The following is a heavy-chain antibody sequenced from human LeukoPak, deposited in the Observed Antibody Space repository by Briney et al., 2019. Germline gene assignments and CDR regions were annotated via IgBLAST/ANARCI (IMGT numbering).Heavy chain of an antibody. V-gene: IGHV4-34*01. CDR1: GGSFSGYY. Sequence: SETLSLTCAVYGGSFSGYYWSWIRQPPGKGLEWIGEINHSGSTNYNPSPKSRVTISVDTSKNQFSLKLSSVTAADTAVYYCARDSIAAENWFDPWGQGTLVTVSS. CDR2: INHSGST. J-gene: IGHJ5*02. D-gene: IGHD6-13*01. CDR3: ARDSIAAENWFDP.